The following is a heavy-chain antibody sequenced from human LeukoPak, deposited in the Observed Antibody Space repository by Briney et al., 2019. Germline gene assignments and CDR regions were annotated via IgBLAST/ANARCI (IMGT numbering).Heavy chain of an antibody. J-gene: IGHJ4*02. Sequence: GGSLRLSCAASGFTFSSYAMSWVRQAPGKGLEWVSVISGSGGGTYYADSVKGRFTISRDNSKNTLYLQTNSLRAEDTAVYYCAKGGSSWSHFDYWGQGTLVTVSS. CDR3: AKGGSSWSHFDY. CDR2: ISGSGGGT. V-gene: IGHV3-23*01. CDR1: GFTFSSYA. D-gene: IGHD6-13*01.